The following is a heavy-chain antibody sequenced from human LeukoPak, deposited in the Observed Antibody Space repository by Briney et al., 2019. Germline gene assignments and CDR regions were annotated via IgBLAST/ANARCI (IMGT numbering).Heavy chain of an antibody. V-gene: IGHV1-69*05. D-gene: IGHD3-22*01. CDR1: GGTFSSYA. CDR2: IIPIFGTA. Sequence: AVKVSCKASGGTFSSYAISWVRQAPGQGLEWVGGIIPIFGTANYAQKFQGRVTITTDESTSTAYMELSSLRSEDTAVYYCAGLSYHYDSSGQYYFDYWGQGTLVTVSS. CDR3: AGLSYHYDSSGQYYFDY. J-gene: IGHJ4*02.